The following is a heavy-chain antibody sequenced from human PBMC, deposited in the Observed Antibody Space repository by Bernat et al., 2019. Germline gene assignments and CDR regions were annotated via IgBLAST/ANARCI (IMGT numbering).Heavy chain of an antibody. Sequence: EVQLVESGGGLVQPGGSLRLSCAASGFTFSSYSMNWVRQAPGKGLEWVSYIGSSSSSIYYADSVKGRFTISRDNAKNSLYLQMNSLRAEDTAVYYCARDSYGSGSYYNRYFDYWGQGTLVTVSS. J-gene: IGHJ4*02. V-gene: IGHV3-48*01. D-gene: IGHD3-10*01. CDR1: GFTFSSYS. CDR2: IGSSSSSI. CDR3: ARDSYGSGSYYNRYFDY.